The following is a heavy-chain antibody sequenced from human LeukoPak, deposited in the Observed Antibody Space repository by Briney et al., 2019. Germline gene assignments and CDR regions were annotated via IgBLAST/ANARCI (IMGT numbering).Heavy chain of an antibody. J-gene: IGHJ4*02. CDR2: ISGSGGST. V-gene: IGHV3-23*01. D-gene: IGHD3-22*01. CDR3: AKDLYYYDSSGYYVLYFDY. CDR1: GFTFSSYA. Sequence: PGGSLRLSWAASGFTFSSYAMSWVRQAPGKGLEWVSAISGSGGSTYYADSVKGRFTISRDNSKNTLYLQMNSLRAEDTAVYYCAKDLYYYDSSGYYVLYFDYWGQGTLVTVSS.